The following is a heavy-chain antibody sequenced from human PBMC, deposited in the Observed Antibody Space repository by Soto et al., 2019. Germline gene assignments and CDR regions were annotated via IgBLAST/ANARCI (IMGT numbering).Heavy chain of an antibody. CDR3: ARVENYYYYAMDV. V-gene: IGHV4-38-2*01. Sequence: KASETLSLTCAVSGYSISSGYYWGWIRQPPGKGLEWIGSIYHSGSTYYNPSLKSRVTISVDTSKNQFSLKLTSVTAADTAVYYCARVENYYYYAMDVWGQGTTVTVSS. CDR1: GYSISSGYY. D-gene: IGHD1-1*01. CDR2: IYHSGST. J-gene: IGHJ6*02.